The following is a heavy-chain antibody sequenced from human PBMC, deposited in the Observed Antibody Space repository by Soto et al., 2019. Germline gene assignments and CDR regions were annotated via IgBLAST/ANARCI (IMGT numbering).Heavy chain of an antibody. CDR3: ARGEPVVVPARVHP. CDR2: ISVYNGHT. J-gene: IGHJ5*02. CDR1: GYTFTNYD. Sequence: QVQLVQSGAEVKKPGASVKVSCKTSGYTFTNYDIDWLRQAPGQGLEWMGWISVYNGHTNYAQNLQGRIIITTATSTSPTYMDLMSLRTEDTAVYFCARGEPVVVPARVHPWGQGTMFNVSS. V-gene: IGHV1-18*01. D-gene: IGHD2-21*02.